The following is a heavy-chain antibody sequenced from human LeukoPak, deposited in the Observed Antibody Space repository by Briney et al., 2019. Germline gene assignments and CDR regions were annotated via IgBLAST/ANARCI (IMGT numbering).Heavy chain of an antibody. V-gene: IGHV4-30-2*01. Sequence: SETLSLTCAVSGGSISSGGYSWSWIRQPPGKGLEWIGYIYHSGSTYYNPSLKSRVTISVDRSKNQFSLKLSSVTAADTAVYYCAGGSVTVTTPVDAFDIWGQGTMVTVSS. D-gene: IGHD4-17*01. CDR2: IYHSGST. CDR1: GGSISSGGYS. CDR3: AGGSVTVTTPVDAFDI. J-gene: IGHJ3*02.